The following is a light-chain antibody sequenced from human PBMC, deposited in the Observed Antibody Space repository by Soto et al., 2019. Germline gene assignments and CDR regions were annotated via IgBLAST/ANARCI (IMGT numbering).Light chain of an antibody. V-gene: IGKV3-11*01. Sequence: EIVLTQSPATLSLSPGERATLSCRASQRVSSYLAWYQQQPGQAPRLLIYDASNRATGIPARFSGSGSGTDFTLTISSLEPDDFAVYYCQQRSDLPSTCGGGTKVQIK. CDR1: QRVSSY. J-gene: IGKJ4*01. CDR3: QQRSDLPST. CDR2: DAS.